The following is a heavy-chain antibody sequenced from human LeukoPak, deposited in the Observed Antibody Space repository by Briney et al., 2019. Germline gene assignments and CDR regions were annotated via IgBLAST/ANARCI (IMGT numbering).Heavy chain of an antibody. CDR3: ARLHSSSSVYWFDP. CDR1: GYTFTGYY. J-gene: IGHJ5*02. CDR2: INPNSGGT. V-gene: IGHV1-2*04. D-gene: IGHD6-6*01. Sequence: GASVKVSCKASGYTFTGYYMHWVRQAPGQGLEWMGWINPNSGGTNYAQKFQGWVTMTRDTSISTAYMELSRLRSDDTAVYYCARLHSSSSVYWFDPWGQGTLVTVSS.